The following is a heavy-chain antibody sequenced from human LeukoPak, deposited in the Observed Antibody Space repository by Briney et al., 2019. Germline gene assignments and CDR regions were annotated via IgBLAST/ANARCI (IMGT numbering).Heavy chain of an antibody. CDR2: IYYSGST. J-gene: IGHJ4*02. Sequence: SETLSLTCTVSVGSISSSSYYWGWIRQPPGKGLEWIGSIYYSGSTYYNPSLKSRVTISVDTSKNQFSLKLSSVTAADTAVYYCARHVEVAVAAYFDYWGQGTLVTVSS. V-gene: IGHV4-39*01. CDR3: ARHVEVAVAAYFDY. CDR1: VGSISSSSYY. D-gene: IGHD6-19*01.